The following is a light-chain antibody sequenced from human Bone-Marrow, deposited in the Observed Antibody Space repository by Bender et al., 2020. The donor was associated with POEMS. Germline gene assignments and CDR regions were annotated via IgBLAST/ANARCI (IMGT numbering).Light chain of an antibody. J-gene: IGLJ3*02. CDR2: RNN. Sequence: QSVLTQPPSVSEAPRQRVTISCSGSTSNIGSSYVYWYQQLPGTAPRLLIYRNNERPSGVPDRFSGSKSGTSASLTISGLRSEDAAHYYCAAWDDSLGVLWMFGGGTKLTVL. V-gene: IGLV1-47*01. CDR3: AAWDDSLGVLWM. CDR1: TSNIGSSY.